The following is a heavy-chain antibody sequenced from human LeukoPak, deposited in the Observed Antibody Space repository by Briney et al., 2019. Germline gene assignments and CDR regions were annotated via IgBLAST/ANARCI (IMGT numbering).Heavy chain of an antibody. V-gene: IGHV3-49*04. CDR3: TADQFF. CDR1: GFTFGDYG. D-gene: IGHD3-3*01. J-gene: IGHJ4*02. CDR2: IGGKAYGGTA. Sequence: GGSLRLSCRASGFTFGDYGMSWVRQAPGKGLEWVGFIGGKAYGGTAGYAASVRGRFSVSRDDSRSIAYLQMDSLKTEDTAVYYCTADQFFWGQGTLVTVSS.